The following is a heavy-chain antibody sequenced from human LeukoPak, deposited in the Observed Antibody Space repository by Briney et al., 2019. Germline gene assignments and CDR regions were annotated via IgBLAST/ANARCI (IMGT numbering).Heavy chain of an antibody. Sequence: GGTLRLSCAASGFTFSSYGMSWVRQAPGKGLEWVSAISGSGGSTYYADSVKGRFTISRDNSKNTLYLQMNSLRSEDTAVYYCARDLANWNYGGQHYYFDYWGQGTLVTVSS. V-gene: IGHV3-23*01. D-gene: IGHD1-7*01. CDR2: ISGSGGST. CDR1: GFTFSSYG. J-gene: IGHJ4*02. CDR3: ARDLANWNYGGQHYYFDY.